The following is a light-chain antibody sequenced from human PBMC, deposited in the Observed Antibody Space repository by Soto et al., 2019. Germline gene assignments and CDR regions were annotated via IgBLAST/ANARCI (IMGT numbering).Light chain of an antibody. CDR3: QQYNSVYT. CDR2: KAS. V-gene: IGKV1-5*03. CDR1: QSISSW. Sequence: DIQMTQSPSTLSASVGDRVTITCRASQSISSWLAWYQQKTGKAPKLLIYKASSLESGVPSRFIGSGSGTEFTLTISSLQSDDVASYFCQQYNSVYTSGQGNKLEIK. J-gene: IGKJ2*01.